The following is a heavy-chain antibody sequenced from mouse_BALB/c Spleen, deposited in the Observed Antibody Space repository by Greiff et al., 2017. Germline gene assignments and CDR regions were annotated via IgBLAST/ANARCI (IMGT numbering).Heavy chain of an antibody. V-gene: IGHV2-9*02. Sequence: LQESGPGLVAPSQSLSITCTVSGFSLTSYGVHWVRQPPGKGLEWLGVIWAGGSTNYNSALMSRLSISKDNSKSQVFLKMNSLQTDDTAMYYCARYYGNPAWFAYWGQGTLVTVSA. D-gene: IGHD1-1*01. CDR2: IWAGGST. CDR1: GFSLTSYG. CDR3: ARYYGNPAWFAY. J-gene: IGHJ3*01.